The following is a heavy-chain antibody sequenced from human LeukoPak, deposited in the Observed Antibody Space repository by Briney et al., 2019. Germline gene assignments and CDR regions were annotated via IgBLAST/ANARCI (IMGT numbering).Heavy chain of an antibody. CDR3: ARVGYYYGPGAFDY. Sequence: PSETLSLTCAVSGYSISSGYYWGWIRQPPGKGLEWIGSIYHSGSTYYNPSLKSRVTISVDTSKNQFSLKLSSVTAADTAVYYCARVGYYYGPGAFDYWGQGTLVTVSS. J-gene: IGHJ4*02. CDR2: IYHSGST. D-gene: IGHD3-10*01. CDR1: GYSISSGYY. V-gene: IGHV4-38-2*01.